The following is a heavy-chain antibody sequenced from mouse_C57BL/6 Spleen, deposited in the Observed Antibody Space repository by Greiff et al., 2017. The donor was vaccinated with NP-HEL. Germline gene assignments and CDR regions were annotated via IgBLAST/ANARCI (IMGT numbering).Heavy chain of an antibody. CDR1: GYAFSSSW. D-gene: IGHD1-1*01. CDR2: IYPGDGDT. V-gene: IGHV1-82*01. J-gene: IGHJ1*03. Sequence: QVQLKQSGPELVKPGASVKISCKASGYAFSSSWMNWVKQRPGKGLEWIGRIYPGDGDTNYNGKFKGKATLTADKSSSTAYMQLSSLTSEDSAVYFCARSGGSVVAKDFDVWGTGTTVTVSS. CDR3: ARSGGSVVAKDFDV.